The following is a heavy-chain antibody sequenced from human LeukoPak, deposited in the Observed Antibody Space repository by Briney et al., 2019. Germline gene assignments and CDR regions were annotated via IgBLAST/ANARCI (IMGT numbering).Heavy chain of an antibody. Sequence: PSETLSLTCAVYDGSFSGYYWSWIRQPPGKGLEWIGEINHSGSTNYNPSLKSRVTISLDTSKNQFSLKLSSVTAADAAVYYCARLRYNWNVCVFDIWGQGTMVTISS. CDR3: ARLRYNWNVCVFDI. D-gene: IGHD1-1*01. J-gene: IGHJ3*02. CDR1: DGSFSGYY. CDR2: INHSGST. V-gene: IGHV4-34*01.